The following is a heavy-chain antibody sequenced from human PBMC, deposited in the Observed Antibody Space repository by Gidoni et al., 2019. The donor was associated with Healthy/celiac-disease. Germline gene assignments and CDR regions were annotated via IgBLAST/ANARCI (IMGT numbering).Heavy chain of an antibody. D-gene: IGHD2-2*02. V-gene: IGHV3-33*01. CDR3: ARDMLEYQLLYRAGLGGAKDY. J-gene: IGHJ4*02. CDR2: IGYDGSNK. CDR1: GFTFSSYG. Sequence: QVQLVESGGGVVQPGRSLRLSCAATGFTFSSYGMHWVRQAPGKGLEWVAVIGYDGSNKYYAASVKGRFTISRDNSKNTLYLQMNSLRAEDTAVYYCARDMLEYQLLYRAGLGGAKDYWGQGTLVTVSS.